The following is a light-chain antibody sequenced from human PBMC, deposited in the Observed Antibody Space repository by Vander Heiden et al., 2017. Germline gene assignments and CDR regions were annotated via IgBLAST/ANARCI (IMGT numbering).Light chain of an antibody. J-gene: IGLJ1*01. CDR2: DVT. CDR3: SSHTSSSTWV. Sequence: QSDLIQPASVPGSPGHSITIPCIGTNNDVGGYNYVSWYQQHPCIAPKLIIYDVTNRPSGVSNRFSGSKSGNTAALIISGLQAEDEADYYCSSHTSSSTWVFGTGTKVIVL. CDR1: NNDVGGYNY. V-gene: IGLV2-14*01.